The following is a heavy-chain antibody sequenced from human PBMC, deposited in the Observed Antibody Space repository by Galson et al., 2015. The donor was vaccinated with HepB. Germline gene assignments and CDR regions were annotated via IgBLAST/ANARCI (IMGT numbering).Heavy chain of an antibody. CDR2: IRSKAYGGTT. Sequence: SLRLSCAASGFTFGDYAMSWVRQAPGKGLEWVGFIRSKAYGGTTEYAASVKGRFTISRDDSKSIAYLQMNSLKTEDTAVYYCTRDKGDYDNYYYYYGMDVWGQGTTVTVSS. CDR3: TRDKGDYDNYYYYYGMDV. J-gene: IGHJ6*02. V-gene: IGHV3-49*04. CDR1: GFTFGDYA. D-gene: IGHD4-17*01.